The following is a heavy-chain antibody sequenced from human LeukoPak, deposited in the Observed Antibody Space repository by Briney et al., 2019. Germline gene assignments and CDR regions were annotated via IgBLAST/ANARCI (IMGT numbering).Heavy chain of an antibody. CDR1: GYTFTGYY. Sequence: GASVKVSCKASGYTFTGYYMHWVRQAPGQGLEWMGWINPNSGGTNYAQKFQGRVTMTRDTSIGTAYMELSRLRSDDTAVYYCARVFTTYYYDSSGYPFDYWGQGTLVTVSS. D-gene: IGHD3-22*01. CDR3: ARVFTTYYYDSSGYPFDY. V-gene: IGHV1-2*02. J-gene: IGHJ4*02. CDR2: INPNSGGT.